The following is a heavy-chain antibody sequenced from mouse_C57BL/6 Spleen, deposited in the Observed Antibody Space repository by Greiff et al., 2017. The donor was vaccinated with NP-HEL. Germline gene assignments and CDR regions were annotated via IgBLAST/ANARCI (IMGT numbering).Heavy chain of an antibody. CDR1: GFTFSDYG. D-gene: IGHD3-2*02. J-gene: IGHJ4*01. CDR2: ISSGSSTI. V-gene: IGHV5-17*01. Sequence: EVKLVESGGGLVKPGGSLKLSCAASGFTFSDYGMHWVRQAPEKGLEWVAYISSGSSTIYYADTVKGRFTISRDNAKNTLFLQMTSLRSEDTAMYYCARGSSGYVRYAMDYWGQGTSVTVSS. CDR3: ARGSSGYVRYAMDY.